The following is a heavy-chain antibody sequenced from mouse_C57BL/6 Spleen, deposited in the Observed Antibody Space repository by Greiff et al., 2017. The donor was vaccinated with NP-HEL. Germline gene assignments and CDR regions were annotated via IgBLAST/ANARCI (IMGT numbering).Heavy chain of an antibody. CDR2: IYPGSGST. J-gene: IGHJ4*01. V-gene: IGHV1-55*01. D-gene: IGHD1-1*01. CDR3: AREEEIYYYGSRAMDY. Sequence: QVQLKQPGAELVKPGASVKMSCKASGYTFTSYWITWVKQRPGQGLEWIGDIYPGSGSTNYNEKFKSKATLTVDTSSSTAYMQLSSRTSEDSAVYYCAREEEIYYYGSRAMDYWGQGTSVTVSS. CDR1: GYTFTSYW.